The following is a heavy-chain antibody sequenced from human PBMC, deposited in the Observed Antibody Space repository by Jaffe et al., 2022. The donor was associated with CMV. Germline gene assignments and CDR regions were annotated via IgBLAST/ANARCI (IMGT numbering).Heavy chain of an antibody. V-gene: IGHV3-53*02. Sequence: EVQLVETGGGLIQPGGSLRLSCAASGFTVSSNYMSWVRQAPGKGLEWVSVIYSGGSTYYADSVKGRFTISRDNSKNTLYLQMNSLRAEDTAVYYCARAYCGGDCYWGRFFDYWGQGTLVTVSS. CDR1: GFTVSSNY. D-gene: IGHD2-21*02. CDR3: ARAYCGGDCYWGRFFDY. CDR2: IYSGGST. J-gene: IGHJ4*02.